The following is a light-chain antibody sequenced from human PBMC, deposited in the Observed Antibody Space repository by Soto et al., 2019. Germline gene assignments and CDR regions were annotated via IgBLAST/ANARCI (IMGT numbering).Light chain of an antibody. CDR3: QQYDMTSG. Sequence: EIVMTQSPATLSVSPGERATLSCRASQSVSTNFAWYQQKPGQAPKVLIYAASTWATDVPARFSGSGSGTEFTLTISPLQSEDFAVYYFQQYDMTSGFGGGTKVEIK. V-gene: IGKV3-15*01. CDR2: AAS. J-gene: IGKJ4*01. CDR1: QSVSTN.